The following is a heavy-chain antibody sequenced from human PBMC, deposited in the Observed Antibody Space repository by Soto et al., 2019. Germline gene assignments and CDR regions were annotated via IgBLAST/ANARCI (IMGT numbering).Heavy chain of an antibody. V-gene: IGHV3-30*03. D-gene: IGHD6-13*01. J-gene: IGHJ4*02. Sequence: GGSLRLSCAASGFTFSSYGMHWVRQAPGKGLEWVAVISYDGSNKYYADSVKGRFTISRDNSKNTLYLQMNSLRAEDTAVYYCVSSSSWNDWGQGTLVTVSS. CDR2: ISYDGSNK. CDR3: VSSSSWND. CDR1: GFTFSSYG.